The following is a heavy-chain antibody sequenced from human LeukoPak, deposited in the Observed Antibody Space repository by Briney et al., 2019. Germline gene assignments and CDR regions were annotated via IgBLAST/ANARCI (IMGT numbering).Heavy chain of an antibody. J-gene: IGHJ3*02. CDR1: GFTFSSYA. D-gene: IGHD2-21*01. CDR2: ISGSGGST. Sequence: GGSLRLSCAASGFTFSSYAMSWVRQAPGKGQGWVSAISGSGGSTYYADSVKGRFTISRDNSKNTLYLQMNSQRAAVTAVCACTILVVVITDAFDIWCQGTMVTVSS. CDR3: TILVVVITDAFDI. V-gene: IGHV3-23*01.